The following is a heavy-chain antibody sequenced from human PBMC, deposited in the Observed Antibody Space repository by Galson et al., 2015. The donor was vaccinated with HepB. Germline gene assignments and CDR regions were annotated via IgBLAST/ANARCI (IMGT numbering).Heavy chain of an antibody. J-gene: IGHJ4*02. CDR2: IYWDDDK. D-gene: IGHD6-19*01. V-gene: IGHV2-5*02. CDR1: GFSLSTSGVG. Sequence: PALVKPTQTLTLTCTFSGFSLSTSGVGVAWIRQPPEKALEWLALIYWDDDKRYSPSQKSRLTITKDTSKKQVVLTMTNMDPVDTATYYCAHRLYSSGWYGYDYWGQGTLVTVSS. CDR3: AHRLYSSGWYGYDY.